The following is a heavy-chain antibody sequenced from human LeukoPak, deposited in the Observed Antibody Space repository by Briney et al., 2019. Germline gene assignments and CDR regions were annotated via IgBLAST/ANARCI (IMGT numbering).Heavy chain of an antibody. CDR1: GFTFSSYA. CDR3: ARVGSHSGSLSLIKRNYYYYYYMDV. Sequence: GGSLRLSCAASGFTFSSYAMHWVRQAPGKGLEWVTFIRYDGSNKYYADSVKGRFTISRDNSKNTLYLQMNSLRAEDTAVYYCARVGSHSGSLSLIKRNYYYYYYMDVWGKGTTVTISS. D-gene: IGHD3-10*01. V-gene: IGHV3-30*02. J-gene: IGHJ6*03. CDR2: IRYDGSNK.